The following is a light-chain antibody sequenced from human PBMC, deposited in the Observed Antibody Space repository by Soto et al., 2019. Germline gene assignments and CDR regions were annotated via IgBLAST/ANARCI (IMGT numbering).Light chain of an antibody. Sequence: GDSVTITCRASQGISRYLAWYQQKPGRAPQLLISAASTLQSGVPSIFSGSGSGTHFTLTISSLQPEDFATYYCQQLNGYLELTFGGGTKVDIK. CDR2: AAS. CDR3: QQLNGYLELT. CDR1: QGISRY. V-gene: IGKV1-9*01. J-gene: IGKJ4*01.